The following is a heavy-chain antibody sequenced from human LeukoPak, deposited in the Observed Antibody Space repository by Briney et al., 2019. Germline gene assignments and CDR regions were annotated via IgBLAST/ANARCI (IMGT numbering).Heavy chain of an antibody. D-gene: IGHD3-10*01. Sequence: WASAKVSCKASGYTFTSYGISWVRQAPGQGLEWMGWISAYNGNTNYAQKLQGRVTMTTDTSTSTAYMELRSLRSDDTAVYYCARSLWSLSAAFDIWGQGTMVTVSS. CDR3: ARSLWSLSAAFDI. V-gene: IGHV1-18*01. CDR2: ISAYNGNT. J-gene: IGHJ3*02. CDR1: GYTFTSYG.